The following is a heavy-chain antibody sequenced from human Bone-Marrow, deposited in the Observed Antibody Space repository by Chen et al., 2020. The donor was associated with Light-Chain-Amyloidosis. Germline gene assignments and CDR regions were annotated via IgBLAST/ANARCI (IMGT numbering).Heavy chain of an antibody. CDR2: IYFSGTT. D-gene: IGHD3-10*01. J-gene: IGHJ4*02. CDR1: RGSITNYY. CDR3: ASSDYGSGSYYFDY. Sequence: QVQLQVSGPGLVSPSETLSMSSTVSRGSITNYYWTWIRQPPGKGLEWIGYIYFSGTTNYNPSLKSRVTISVDTSKNQFSLKLTSVTAADTAVYYCASSDYGSGSYYFDYWGQGSLVTVSS. V-gene: IGHV4-59*01.